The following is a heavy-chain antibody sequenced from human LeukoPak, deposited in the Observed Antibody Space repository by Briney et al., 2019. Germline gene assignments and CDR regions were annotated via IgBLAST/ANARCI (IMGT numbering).Heavy chain of an antibody. CDR2: ISSNGGAT. CDR1: GFTFSSYA. D-gene: IGHD6-13*01. CDR3: RVAAANYYHYYGMDV. V-gene: IGHV3-64D*06. Sequence: GGSLRLSCSASGFTFSSYAVHWVRQAPGKGLEYVSAISSNGGATYYADSLEGRFTISRDNSKSTLYLQMSSLRVEDTAVYYCRVAAANYYHYYGMDVWGKGTTVTVSS. J-gene: IGHJ6*04.